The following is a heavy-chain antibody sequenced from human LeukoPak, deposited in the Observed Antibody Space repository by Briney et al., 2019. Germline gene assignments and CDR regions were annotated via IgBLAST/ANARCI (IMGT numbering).Heavy chain of an antibody. J-gene: IGHJ4*02. CDR2: ISYDGSNK. CDR3: AKATQGYYDSSGFYLFSSGLDQ. D-gene: IGHD3-22*01. CDR1: GFTFSSYA. V-gene: IGHV3-30-3*02. Sequence: GGSLRLSCAASGFTFSSYAMHWVRQAPGKGLEWVAVISYDGSNKYYADSVKGRFTISRDNSKNTLYLQMNSLRAEDTAVYYCAKATQGYYDSSGFYLFSSGLDQWGQGTLVTVSS.